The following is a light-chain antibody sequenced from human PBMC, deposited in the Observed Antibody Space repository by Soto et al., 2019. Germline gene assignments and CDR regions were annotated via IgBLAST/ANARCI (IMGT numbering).Light chain of an antibody. CDR3: QLSQQRSSWPPIA. CDR2: DAS. V-gene: IGKV3-11*01. Sequence: DIVLTQSPATLSLSPGNRVTLSCRANERISHSLAWYQQRPGQAPRILIYDASFRATGIPEGFSGSGSGKDFTVSISSLEPEDFAVYYCQLSQQRSSWPPIAFGQGTRLDLK. CDR1: ERISHS. J-gene: IGKJ5*01.